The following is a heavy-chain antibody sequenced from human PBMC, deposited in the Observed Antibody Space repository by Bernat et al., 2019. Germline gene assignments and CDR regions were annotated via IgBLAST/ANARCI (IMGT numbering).Heavy chain of an antibody. CDR2: IWFDARNK. Sequence: QAQLVESGGGVVQPGGSLRLSCAASGFTFSNYGFHWVRQAPGKGLEWVAVIWFDARNKYYADSVKGRFTISRDNSNSTLYLQMNSLRAEDTAVYFCARKTSRRGFYGMDVWGQGATVTVSS. V-gene: IGHV3-33*01. CDR3: ARKTSRRGFYGMDV. CDR1: GFTFSNYG. J-gene: IGHJ6*02.